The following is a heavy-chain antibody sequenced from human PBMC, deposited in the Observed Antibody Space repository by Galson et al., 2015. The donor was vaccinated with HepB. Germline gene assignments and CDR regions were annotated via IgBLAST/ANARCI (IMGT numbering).Heavy chain of an antibody. Sequence: SETLSLTCTVSGGSISSTSYYWGWIRQPPGKGLEWIGSIYYSGTTYYNPSLKSRVTISVDTSKNQFSLKLRSVTAADTAVYYCARDLGGAGNWFDPWGQGTLVTVSS. CDR3: ARDLGGAGNWFDP. CDR2: IYYSGTT. V-gene: IGHV4-39*07. CDR1: GGSISSTSYY. J-gene: IGHJ5*02. D-gene: IGHD1-26*01.